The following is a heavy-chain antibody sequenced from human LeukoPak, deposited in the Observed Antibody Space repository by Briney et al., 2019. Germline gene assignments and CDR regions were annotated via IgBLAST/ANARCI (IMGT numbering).Heavy chain of an antibody. CDR3: ARENWANDY. Sequence: PGGSLRLSCAASGFTFTTYWMTWIRQAPGKGLEWVANIKQDGSQKYYVDSVKGRFTIPRDNAKNSLYLQVNSLKAEDTAVYYCARENWANDYWGQGTLVTVSS. D-gene: IGHD7-27*01. V-gene: IGHV3-7*01. CDR1: GFTFTTYW. CDR2: IKQDGSQK. J-gene: IGHJ4*02.